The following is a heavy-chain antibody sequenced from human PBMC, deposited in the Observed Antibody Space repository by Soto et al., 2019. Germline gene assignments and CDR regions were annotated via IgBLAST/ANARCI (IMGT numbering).Heavy chain of an antibody. J-gene: IGHJ6*02. CDR2: INSDGSST. D-gene: IGHD4-17*01. CDR3: AKTTVTPLGLKYYYYYYCMDV. V-gene: IGHV3-74*01. CDR1: GFTFSSYW. Sequence: HPGGSLRLSCAASGFTFSSYWMYWVRQAPGKGLVWVSRINSDGSSTNYADSVKGRFTISRDNAKNTLYLQMNSVRAEDTAVYYCAKTTVTPLGLKYYYYYYCMDVWGQGTTVTGSS.